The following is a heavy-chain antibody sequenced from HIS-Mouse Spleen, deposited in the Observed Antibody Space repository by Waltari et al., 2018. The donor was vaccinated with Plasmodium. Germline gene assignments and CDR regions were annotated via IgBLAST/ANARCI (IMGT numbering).Heavy chain of an antibody. D-gene: IGHD6-6*01. CDR2: IHPSSGGT. CDR1: GYTFTGYY. V-gene: IGHV1-2*02. J-gene: IGHJ4*02. Sequence: QVQLVQSGAEVKKPGASVKVSCKASGYTFTGYYMHWVRQAPGQGLEWRWRIHPSSGGTNDAQKFQGRVTMTRDTSSSTAYMELSRLRSDDTAVYYCATKGGSSSDYWGQGTLVTVSS. CDR3: ATKGGSSSDY.